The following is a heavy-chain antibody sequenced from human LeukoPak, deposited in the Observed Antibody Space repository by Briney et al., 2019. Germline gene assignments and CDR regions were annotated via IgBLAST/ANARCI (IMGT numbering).Heavy chain of an antibody. D-gene: IGHD3-10*01. J-gene: IGHJ4*02. CDR1: HDSISTYS. CDR2: IYNRGNT. V-gene: IGHV4-59*01. CDR3: ARVSWFDELPNY. Sequence: SSETLSLTCSVSHDSISTYSWTWIRQPPGKGLEWIGFIYNRGNTDYNPSLKSRVTMSVDTSKNHFSLNLISVTAADTAVYWCARVSWFDELPNYWGQGTLVSVSS.